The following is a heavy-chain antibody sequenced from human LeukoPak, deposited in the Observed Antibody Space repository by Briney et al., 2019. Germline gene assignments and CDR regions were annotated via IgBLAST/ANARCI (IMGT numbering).Heavy chain of an antibody. CDR3: ARQGPGYSSSWYWFFGL. Sequence: GESLKISCKGSGYSFTCFWIGWVRQMPGKGLEWMGIIYLGDSDTSYNPSFQGQVTISPDKSISTAYLQWSSLKAWDTAMFYCARQGPGYSSSWYWFFGLWGGGTLVTLP. CDR2: IYLGDSDT. CDR1: GYSFTCFW. V-gene: IGHV5-51*01. J-gene: IGHJ2*01. D-gene: IGHD6-13*01.